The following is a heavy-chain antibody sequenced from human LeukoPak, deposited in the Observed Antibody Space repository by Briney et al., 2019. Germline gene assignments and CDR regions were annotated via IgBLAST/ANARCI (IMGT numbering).Heavy chain of an antibody. CDR2: IRYDGSNK. J-gene: IGHJ4*02. D-gene: IGHD6-13*01. Sequence: GGSLRLSCAASGFTFNSYAMSWVRQAPGKGLEWVAFIRYDGSNKYYADPVKGRFTISRDNSKNTVYLQMNSLRAEDTAVYYCAKDRRYSSSWYYFDYWGQGTLVTVSS. V-gene: IGHV3-30*02. CDR1: GFTFNSYA. CDR3: AKDRRYSSSWYYFDY.